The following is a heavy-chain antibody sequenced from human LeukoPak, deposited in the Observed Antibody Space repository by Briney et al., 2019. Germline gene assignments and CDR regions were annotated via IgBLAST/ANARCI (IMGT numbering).Heavy chain of an antibody. CDR1: GYTFTSYG. V-gene: IGHV1-18*01. Sequence: GASVKVSCKASGYTFTSYGISWVRQAPGQGLEWMGWISAYNGNTNYAQKLQGRVTMTTDTSTSTAYMELRSLRSDDTAVYYCACTLGSYLTEYFQHWGQGTLVTVSS. D-gene: IGHD1-26*01. CDR3: ACTLGSYLTEYFQH. CDR2: ISAYNGNT. J-gene: IGHJ1*01.